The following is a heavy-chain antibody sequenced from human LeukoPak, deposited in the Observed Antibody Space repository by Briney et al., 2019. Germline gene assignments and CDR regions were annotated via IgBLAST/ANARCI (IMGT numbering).Heavy chain of an antibody. J-gene: IGHJ4*02. CDR1: GFTFSSYA. Sequence: SGGSLRLSCAASGFTFSSYAMSWVRQAPGKGLEWVSAISGSGGSTYYADSVKGRFTISRDNSKNTPYLQMNSLRAEDTAVYYCAKARRSGAYCGGDCYSPPYFDYWGQGTLVTVSS. V-gene: IGHV3-23*01. D-gene: IGHD2-21*02. CDR2: ISGSGGST. CDR3: AKARRSGAYCGGDCYSPPYFDY.